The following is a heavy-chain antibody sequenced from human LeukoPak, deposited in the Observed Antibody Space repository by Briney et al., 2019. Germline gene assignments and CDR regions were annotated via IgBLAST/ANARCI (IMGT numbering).Heavy chain of an antibody. CDR2: ISAYNGDT. CDR1: GYTFPNFG. V-gene: IGHV1-18*01. D-gene: IGHD5-24*01. Sequence: ASVKVSCKAFGYTFPNFGITWVRQAPGQGLEWMGWISAYNGDTKYGQNFQGRVTMTTDTSTTTAYMDLRSLSSDDTAVYYCGRVDMATTKDYWGQGTLVTVSS. CDR3: GRVDMATTKDY. J-gene: IGHJ4*02.